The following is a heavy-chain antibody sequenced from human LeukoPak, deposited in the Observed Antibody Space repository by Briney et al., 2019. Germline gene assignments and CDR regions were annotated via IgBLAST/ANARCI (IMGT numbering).Heavy chain of an antibody. V-gene: IGHV1-69*05. CDR1: GGTFSSYA. CDR3: AREGGSWGQFDY. J-gene: IGHJ4*02. D-gene: IGHD6-13*01. Sequence: ASVKVSCKASGGTFSSYAISWVRQAPGQGLEWMGGIIPIFGTANYAQKFQGRVTITTDESTSTAYMELSSLRSGDTAVYYCAREGGSWGQFDYWGQGTLVTVSS. CDR2: IIPIFGTA.